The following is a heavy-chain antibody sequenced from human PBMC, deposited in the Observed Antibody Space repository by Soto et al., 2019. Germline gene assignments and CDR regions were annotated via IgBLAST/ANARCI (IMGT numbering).Heavy chain of an antibody. Sequence: QVQLVESGGGVVQPGRSLRLSCAASGFTFSSYAMHWDRQAPGKGLEWVAVISYDGSNKYYADSVKGRFTISRDNSKHRLSLKMNSLRPEDTAVYYCARDRNSYGLGRGAFDYWGQGTLVTVSS. CDR2: ISYDGSNK. CDR3: ARDRNSYGLGRGAFDY. CDR1: GFTFSSYA. D-gene: IGHD5-18*01. J-gene: IGHJ4*02. V-gene: IGHV3-30-3*01.